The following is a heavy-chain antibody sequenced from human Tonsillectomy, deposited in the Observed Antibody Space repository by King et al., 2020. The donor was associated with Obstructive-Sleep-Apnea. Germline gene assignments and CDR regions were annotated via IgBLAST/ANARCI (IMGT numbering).Heavy chain of an antibody. Sequence: VQLVESGGGVVQPGRSLRLSCAASGFTFYRYDMHWVRQAPGKRLEWVAITSHDGNYKYYADSEKGRFTISRDDSKQTLYLQMNSLRTEDTAVYYCSNFDYWGQGTLVIVSS. CDR3: SNFDY. CDR1: GFTFYRYD. J-gene: IGHJ4*02. V-gene: IGHV3-30*18. CDR2: TSHDGNYK.